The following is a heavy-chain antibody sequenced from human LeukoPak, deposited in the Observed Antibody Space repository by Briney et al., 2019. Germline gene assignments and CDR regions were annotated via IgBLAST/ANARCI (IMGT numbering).Heavy chain of an antibody. J-gene: IGHJ5*02. CDR1: GYTFTGYY. CDR2: INPNSGGT. CDR3: ARDGVLLWFGELGPWFDP. D-gene: IGHD3-10*01. V-gene: IGHV1-2*02. Sequence: GPSVKLSCKASGYTFTGYYMHWVPQAPGQGLEWMGWINPNSGGTNYAQKFPGRVTMTRDTSLSTAYMELSRLRSDDTAVYYCARDGVLLWFGELGPWFDPWGQGSLVTVSS.